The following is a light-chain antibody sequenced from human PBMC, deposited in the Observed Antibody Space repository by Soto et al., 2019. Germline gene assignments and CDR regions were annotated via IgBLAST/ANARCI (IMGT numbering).Light chain of an antibody. J-gene: IGKJ4*02. CDR3: QQYGSSPAT. CDR1: QSGSSSY. Sequence: EMVLTQSPGTLSLSPGERATLSCRASQSGSSSYLAWYQQKPGQAPRLLIYGASSRATGIPDRFSGSGSGTDFTLTISRLEPEDFAVYYCQQYGSSPATFGGGTKVEIK. CDR2: GAS. V-gene: IGKV3-20*01.